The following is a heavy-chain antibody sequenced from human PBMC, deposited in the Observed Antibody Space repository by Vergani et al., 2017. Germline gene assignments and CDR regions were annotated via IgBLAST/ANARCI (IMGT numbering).Heavy chain of an antibody. CDR3: AKDKPNGDYVGA. CDR2: ISGDGGST. D-gene: IGHD4-17*01. V-gene: IGHV3-43*02. CDR1: GFTFSSYA. J-gene: IGHJ5*02. Sequence: EVQLLESGGGLVQPGGSLRLSCAASGFTFSSYAMSWVRQAPGKGLEWVSLISGDGGSTYYADSVKGRFTISRDNSKNSLYLQMNSLRTEDTALYYCAKDKPNGDYVGAWGQGTLVTVSS.